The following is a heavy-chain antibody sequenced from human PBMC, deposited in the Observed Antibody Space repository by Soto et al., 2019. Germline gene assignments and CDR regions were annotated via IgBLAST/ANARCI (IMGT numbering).Heavy chain of an antibody. Sequence: QVRLEQSEAEVKKPGSSVKVSCKASGGTFSNYAISWVRQAPGHGLEWMGVIILPFGTPNYAQTFQGRVTITADESMTTAYMELSGLRSEDTAVYYCARGPDYEGYFDYWGRGTLVTVSS. V-gene: IGHV1-69*12. D-gene: IGHD4-17*01. J-gene: IGHJ4*02. CDR1: GGTFSNYA. CDR3: ARGPDYEGYFDY. CDR2: IILPFGTP.